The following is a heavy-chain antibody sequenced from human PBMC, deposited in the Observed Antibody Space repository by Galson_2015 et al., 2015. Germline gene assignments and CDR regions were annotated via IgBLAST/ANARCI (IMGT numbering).Heavy chain of an antibody. CDR3: ARGWATSYYMDV. Sequence: SLRLSCAASGFTFSSYAMHWVRQAPGKGLEWVAVISYDGSNKYYADSVKGRFTISRDNSKNTLYLQMNSLRAEDTAVYYCARGWATSYYMDVWGKGTTVTVSS. V-gene: IGHV3-30*01. CDR1: GFTFSSYA. CDR2: ISYDGSNK. D-gene: IGHD5-24*01. J-gene: IGHJ6*03.